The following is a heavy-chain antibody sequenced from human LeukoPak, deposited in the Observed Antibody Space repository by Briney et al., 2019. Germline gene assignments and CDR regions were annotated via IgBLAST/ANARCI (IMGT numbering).Heavy chain of an antibody. Sequence: GASVKVSCKSSGYTFTTYGISWMRQAPGQSLGWMGWISPYNSNTKYAQKLQGRVTMTTDTSTNTAYMEVRSLRSDDTAVYYCAREAPVAAGSDAFDIWGQGTMVTVSS. CDR2: ISPYNSNT. D-gene: IGHD6-19*01. V-gene: IGHV1-18*01. CDR3: AREAPVAAGSDAFDI. J-gene: IGHJ3*02. CDR1: GYTFTTYG.